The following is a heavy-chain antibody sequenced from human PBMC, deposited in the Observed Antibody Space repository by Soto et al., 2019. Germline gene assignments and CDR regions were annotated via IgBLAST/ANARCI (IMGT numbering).Heavy chain of an antibody. CDR1: GFTFSDYG. J-gene: IGHJ3*02. CDR3: ARDKPTLNAFDI. CDR2: IWYDGSNK. Sequence: PGGSLRLSCAASGFTFSDYGKHWVRQAPGKGLEWVAVIWYDGSNKYYADSVKGRFTISRDNSKNTLYLQMNSLRAEDTAVYYCARDKPTLNAFDIWGQGTMVTVSS. V-gene: IGHV3-33*01.